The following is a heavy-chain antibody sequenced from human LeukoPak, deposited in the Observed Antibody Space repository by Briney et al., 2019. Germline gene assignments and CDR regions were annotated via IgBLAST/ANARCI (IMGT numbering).Heavy chain of an antibody. V-gene: IGHV1-18*01. CDR2: ISAYNGNT. CDR3: ARDREEIAVAAAMDV. D-gene: IGHD6-19*01. J-gene: IGHJ6*04. Sequence: ASAKVSCKASGYTFTSYGISWVRQAPGQGLEWMGWISAYNGNTNYAQKLQGRVTMTTDTSTSTAYMELSSLRSEDTAVYYCARDREEIAVAAAMDVWGKGTTVTVSS. CDR1: GYTFTSYG.